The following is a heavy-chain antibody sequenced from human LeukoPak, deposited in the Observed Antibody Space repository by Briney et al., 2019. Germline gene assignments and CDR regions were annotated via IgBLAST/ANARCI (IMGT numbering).Heavy chain of an antibody. Sequence: GGSLRLSCAASEFTFNSYGMSWVRQAPGKGLEWVANIKQDGSEKYYVDSVKGRFTISRDNAKNSLYLQMNSLRAEDTAVYYCARVLYDSSGYYYPAYFDYWGQGTLVTVSS. CDR2: IKQDGSEK. V-gene: IGHV3-7*01. CDR3: ARVLYDSSGYYYPAYFDY. J-gene: IGHJ4*02. D-gene: IGHD3-22*01. CDR1: EFTFNSYG.